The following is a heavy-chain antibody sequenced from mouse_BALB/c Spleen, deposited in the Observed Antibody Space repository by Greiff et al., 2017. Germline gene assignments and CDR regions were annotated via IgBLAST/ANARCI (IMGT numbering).Heavy chain of an antibody. D-gene: IGHD1-1*01. J-gene: IGHJ2*01. V-gene: IGHV5-9-4*01. CDR3: ARVLLRKYYFDY. Sequence: DVMLVESGGGLVKPGGSLKLSCAASGFTFSSYAMSWVRQSPEKRLEWVAEISSGGSYTYYPDTVTGRFTISRDNAKNTLYLEMSSLRSEDTAMYYCARVLLRKYYFDYWGQGTTLTVSS. CDR1: GFTFSSYA. CDR2: ISSGGSYT.